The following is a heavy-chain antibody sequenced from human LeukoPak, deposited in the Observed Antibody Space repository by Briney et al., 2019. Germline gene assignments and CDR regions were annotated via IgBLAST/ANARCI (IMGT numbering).Heavy chain of an antibody. J-gene: IGHJ4*02. V-gene: IGHV3-15*01. Sequence: PGGSLRLXCAASGFTFSNAWMSWVRQAPGKGLEWVGRIKSKTDGVSTDYAAHVKGRFTISRDDSKNTLYLQMNSLKTEDTDVYYCTTVRCGGDCYSDYWGQGTLVTVSS. CDR2: IKSKTDGVST. CDR1: GFTFSNAW. CDR3: TTVRCGGDCYSDY. D-gene: IGHD2-21*01.